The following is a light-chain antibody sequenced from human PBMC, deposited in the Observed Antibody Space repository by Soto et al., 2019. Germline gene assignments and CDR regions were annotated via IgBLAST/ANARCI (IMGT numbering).Light chain of an antibody. J-gene: IGKJ5*01. CDR2: GAS. Sequence: ENVLTQSPGTLSLSPGERAPLSCRASQVTSRYLSWYQQRPGQAPRLLIYGASSRATGIPDRFSGSGSGTDFTLTISRLEPEDFAVYYCQQYSTSPISFGQGTRLEIK. CDR3: QQYSTSPIS. V-gene: IGKV3-20*01. CDR1: QVTSRY.